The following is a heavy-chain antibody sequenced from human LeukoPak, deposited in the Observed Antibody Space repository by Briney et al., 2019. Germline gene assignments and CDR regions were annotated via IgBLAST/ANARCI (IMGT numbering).Heavy chain of an antibody. D-gene: IGHD2-15*01. CDR2: IYYSGST. CDR3: AREVGYCSGGSCYSYFDY. CDR1: GGSISSYY. V-gene: IGHV4-59*01. Sequence: SETLSLTCTVSGGSISSYYWSWIRQPPGKGLEWIGYIYYSGSTNYNAYLTNRVTISVDTSKNQFSLKLSSVTAADTAVYYCAREVGYCSGGSCYSYFDYWGQGTLVTVSS. J-gene: IGHJ4*02.